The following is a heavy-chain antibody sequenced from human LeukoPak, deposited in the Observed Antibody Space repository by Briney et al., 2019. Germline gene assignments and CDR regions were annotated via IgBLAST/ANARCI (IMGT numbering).Heavy chain of an antibody. CDR2: INPSSGDA. Sequence: ASVKVSCKASGYTFTDYYMHWVRQAPGQGLEWMGRINPSSGDANYPQNFRGRVTMTRDTSRNIAYMELSSLRPDDTAVYYCVRAIIGYCTSTTCPTNAFDFWGQGTMATVSS. CDR1: GYTFTDYY. J-gene: IGHJ3*01. V-gene: IGHV1-2*06. CDR3: VRAIIGYCTSTTCPTNAFDF. D-gene: IGHD2-2*01.